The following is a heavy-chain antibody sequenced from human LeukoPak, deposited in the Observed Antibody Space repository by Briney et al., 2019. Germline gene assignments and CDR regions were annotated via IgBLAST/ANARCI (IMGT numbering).Heavy chain of an antibody. CDR3: AREVGRGFDY. Sequence: ASVKVSCKASGYTFTAYYMRWVRQAPGQGLEWVGWINPYGGGTKYAQKFQGRVTMTTDTSTSTAYMEVRSLRSDDTAVYYCAREVGRGFDYWGQGTLVTVSS. V-gene: IGHV1-2*02. CDR2: INPYGGGT. D-gene: IGHD1-26*01. CDR1: GYTFTAYY. J-gene: IGHJ4*02.